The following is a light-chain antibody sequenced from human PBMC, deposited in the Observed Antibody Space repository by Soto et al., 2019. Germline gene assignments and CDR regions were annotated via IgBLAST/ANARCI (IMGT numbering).Light chain of an antibody. CDR2: AAS. CDR1: QGISSY. CDR3: QQYNSYST. V-gene: IGKV1-9*01. J-gene: IGKJ5*01. Sequence: IQLTQSPSPLSASVGDRFTITCRASQGISSYLAWYQQKPGKAPKLLIYAASTLQSGVPSRFSGSGSGTEFTLTISSLQPDDFATYYCQQYNSYSTFGQGTRLEIK.